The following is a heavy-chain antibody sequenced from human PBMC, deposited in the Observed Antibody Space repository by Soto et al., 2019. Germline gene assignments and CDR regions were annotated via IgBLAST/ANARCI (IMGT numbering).Heavy chain of an antibody. J-gene: IGHJ1*01. CDR1: GYTFSNFG. CDR2: ISPNSEKT. D-gene: IGHD3-10*02. CDR3: TKAPMLDYIHTVFFVNAF. Sequence: ASVKVSCKASGYTFSNFGISWVRQAPGEGLEWMGWISPNSEKTKIAQRFQGRVTMTTDISTSTSYLELRGLTSDDTAVYYCTKAPMLDYIHTVFFVNAFGGKGTPVTVSS. V-gene: IGHV1-18*01.